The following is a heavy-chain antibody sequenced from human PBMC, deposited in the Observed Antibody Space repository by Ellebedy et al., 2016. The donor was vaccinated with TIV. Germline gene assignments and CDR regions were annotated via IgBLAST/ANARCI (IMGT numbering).Heavy chain of an antibody. Sequence: GESLKISCGGSGFIFTNYNLHWVRQAPGKGLEWLAVVSINENDKHYADSVKGRFTISRDNSKNTLYLQMNSLSAEDTAVYFCARDGRNNDGFSGLLDYWGLGTLVTVSS. J-gene: IGHJ4*02. CDR1: GFIFTNYN. V-gene: IGHV3-30-3*01. CDR2: VSINENDK. CDR3: ARDGRNNDGFSGLLDY. D-gene: IGHD1/OR15-1a*01.